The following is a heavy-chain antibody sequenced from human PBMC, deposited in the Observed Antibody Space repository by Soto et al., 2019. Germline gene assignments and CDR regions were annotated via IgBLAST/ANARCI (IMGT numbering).Heavy chain of an antibody. D-gene: IGHD5-18*01. V-gene: IGHV1-69*06. CDR3: ARELEVDTAMVTGSYFDY. CDR1: GGTFSSYA. J-gene: IGHJ4*02. Sequence: QVQLVQSGAEVKKPGSSVKVSCKASGGTFSSYAISWVRQAPGQGLEWMGGIIPIFGTANYAQKFQGRVTITADKSTSTAYMELSRLRSEDTAVYYCARELEVDTAMVTGSYFDYWGQGTLVTVSS. CDR2: IIPIFGTA.